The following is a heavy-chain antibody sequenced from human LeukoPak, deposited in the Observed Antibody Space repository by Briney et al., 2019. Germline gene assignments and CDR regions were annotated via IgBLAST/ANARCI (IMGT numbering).Heavy chain of an antibody. D-gene: IGHD2-21*01. Sequence: SETLSLTCAVYGGSFSGYYWSWIRQPPGKGLEWSGEINHSGSTNYNPSLKSRVTISVDTSKNQFSLKLSSVTAADTAVYYCARGEASYYFDSWGQGTLVTVSS. CDR3: ARGEASYYFDS. J-gene: IGHJ4*02. CDR1: GGSFSGYY. CDR2: INHSGST. V-gene: IGHV4-34*01.